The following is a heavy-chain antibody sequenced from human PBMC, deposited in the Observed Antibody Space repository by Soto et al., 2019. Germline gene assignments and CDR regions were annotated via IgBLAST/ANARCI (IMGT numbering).Heavy chain of an antibody. J-gene: IGHJ4*02. V-gene: IGHV3-74*01. CDR3: ARSVLWPLDRNY. D-gene: IGHD3-10*01. CDR1: GFTFSNSW. CDR2: INTDGSYI. Sequence: PVGSLRLSCAASGFTFSNSWMHWVRQTPGKGLVWVSRINTDGSYINYVDSVKGRFTVSRDNAKSTLYLQMNSLRAEDSAVYYCARSVLWPLDRNYWGQGTQVIVSS.